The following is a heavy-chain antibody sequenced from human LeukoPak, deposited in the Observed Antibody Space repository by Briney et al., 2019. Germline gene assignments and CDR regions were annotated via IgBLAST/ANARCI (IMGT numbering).Heavy chain of an antibody. D-gene: IGHD6-19*01. V-gene: IGHV1-3*01. Sequence: EASVKVSCKASGYTFTSYAMRWVRQAPGQRLEWMGWINAGNGNTKYSQKFQGRVTITRDTSASTAYMELSSLRSEDTAVYYCARESSGWYWRFDPWGQGTLVTVSS. CDR1: GYTFTSYA. CDR2: INAGNGNT. CDR3: ARESSGWYWRFDP. J-gene: IGHJ5*02.